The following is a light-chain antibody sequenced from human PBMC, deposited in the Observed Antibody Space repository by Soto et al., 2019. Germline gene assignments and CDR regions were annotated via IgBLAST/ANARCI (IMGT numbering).Light chain of an antibody. CDR1: QSLLYSNGYNY. J-gene: IGKJ1*01. CDR3: MQALQTPRT. Sequence: DIVLTQSPLSLPVTPGEPASISCRSSQSLLYSNGYNYLDWYLQKPGQSPQLLIYLASNRAPGVPDRFSGSGSGTDFTLKISRVEAEDVGVYYCMQALQTPRTFGQGTKVEIK. CDR2: LAS. V-gene: IGKV2-28*01.